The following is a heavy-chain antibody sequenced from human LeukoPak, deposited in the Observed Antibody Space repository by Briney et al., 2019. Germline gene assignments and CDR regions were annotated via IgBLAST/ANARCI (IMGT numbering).Heavy chain of an antibody. D-gene: IGHD6-19*01. V-gene: IGHV4-59*01. CDR1: GGSISSYY. CDR2: IYYSRST. J-gene: IGHJ4*02. Sequence: PSETLSLTCTVSGGSISSYYWSWIRQPPGKGLEWIGYIYYSRSTNYNPSLKSRVTISVDTSKNQLSLKLSSVTAADTAVYYCARAAVAGDVDYWGQGTLVTVSS. CDR3: ARAAVAGDVDY.